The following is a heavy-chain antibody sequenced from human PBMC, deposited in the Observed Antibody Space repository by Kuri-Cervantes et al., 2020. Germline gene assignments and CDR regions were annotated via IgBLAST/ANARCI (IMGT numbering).Heavy chain of an antibody. CDR3: AKAFVGAVGWFAY. J-gene: IGHJ4*02. CDR1: GFTFSSAA. V-gene: IGHV3-30-3*01. CDR2: ISYDGSNK. D-gene: IGHD1-26*01. Sequence: GGSLRLSCVASGFTFSSAAMHWVRQAPGKGLEWVAVISYDGSNKYYADSVKGRFTISRDNSKNTLYLQMNSLRAEDTAVYYCAKAFVGAVGWFAYWGQGTLVTVSS.